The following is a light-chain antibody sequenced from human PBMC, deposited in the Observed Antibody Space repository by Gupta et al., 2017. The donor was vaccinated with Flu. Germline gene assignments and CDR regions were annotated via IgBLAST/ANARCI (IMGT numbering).Light chain of an antibody. V-gene: IGKV3-11*01. Sequence: EIVFTHSPATLSLSPVERATLSCRASQSISRQLAWYQQKPGQAPSLLIYDASNRANGFPARFSGSGSGTEFTLTIRSRESEDFAVYYCVHRRHCPWTFGQGTKVEVK. J-gene: IGKJ1*01. CDR3: VHRRHCPWT. CDR2: DAS. CDR1: QSISRQ.